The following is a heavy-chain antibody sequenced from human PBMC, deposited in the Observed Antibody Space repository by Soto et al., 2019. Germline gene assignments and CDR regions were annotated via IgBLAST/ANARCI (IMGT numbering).Heavy chain of an antibody. J-gene: IGHJ6*02. CDR3: AREFGSGDLGLDL. V-gene: IGHV1-2*02. Sequence: TVRVSCKSSGYTFGAYYIHWVRQAPGQGLEWMGWVSPLSGVTNIAQRFQGRLTLTSDASINTVFMELSRLGSGDTALYFCAREFGSGDLGLDLWGQGTTVSVSS. CDR2: VSPLSGVT. CDR1: GYTFGAYY. D-gene: IGHD2-21*01.